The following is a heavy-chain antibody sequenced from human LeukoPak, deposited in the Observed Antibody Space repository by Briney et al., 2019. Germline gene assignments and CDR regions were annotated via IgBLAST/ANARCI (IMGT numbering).Heavy chain of an antibody. D-gene: IGHD1-26*01. V-gene: IGHV3-30*02. J-gene: IGHJ2*01. Sequence: GGSLRLSCAASGFTFSSYGMHWVRQAPGKGLEWVTFIRYDGSNKYYADSVKGRFTISRDNSKNTLYLQMNSLRAEDTAVYYCAREVFDSGYWYFDLWGRGTLVTVSS. CDR2: IRYDGSNK. CDR3: AREVFDSGYWYFDL. CDR1: GFTFSSYG.